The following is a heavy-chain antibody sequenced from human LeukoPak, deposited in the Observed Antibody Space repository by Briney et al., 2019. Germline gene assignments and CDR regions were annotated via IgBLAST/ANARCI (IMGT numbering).Heavy chain of an antibody. J-gene: IGHJ4*02. CDR3: AGEKSSWYYFTL. D-gene: IGHD6-13*01. CDR2: IYHSGST. Sequence: PSETLSLTCAVSGYSISSGYYWGWIRQPPGKGLEWIGSIYHSGSTYYNPSLKSRVTISVDTSKNQFSLKLSSVTAADTAVYYCAGEKSSWYYFTLWGQGTLVTVSS. CDR1: GYSISSGYY. V-gene: IGHV4-38-2*01.